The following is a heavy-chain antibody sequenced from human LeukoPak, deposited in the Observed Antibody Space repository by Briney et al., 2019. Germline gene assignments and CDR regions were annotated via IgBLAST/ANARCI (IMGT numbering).Heavy chain of an antibody. CDR2: INPNSGGT. D-gene: IGHD2-15*01. CDR3: ARDADCSGGSCYNWFDP. J-gene: IGHJ5*02. Sequence: ASVKVSCKASGYTFTGYYMHWVRPAPGQGLEWMGWINPNSGGTNYAQKFQGRVTMTRDTSISTAYMELSRLRSDDTAVYYCARDADCSGGSCYNWFDPWGQGTLVTVSS. V-gene: IGHV1-2*02. CDR1: GYTFTGYY.